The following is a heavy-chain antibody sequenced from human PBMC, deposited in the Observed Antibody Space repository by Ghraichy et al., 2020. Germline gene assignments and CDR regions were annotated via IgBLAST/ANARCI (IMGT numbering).Heavy chain of an antibody. CDR3: ARGDSARYSRGETDY. Sequence: GGSLRLSCAASGFTFSSYEMNWVRQAPGKGLEWVSYISSSGSTIYYADSVKGRFTISRDNAKNSLYLQMNSLRAEDTAVYYCARGDSARYSRGETDYWGQGTLVTVSS. J-gene: IGHJ4*02. CDR2: ISSSGSTI. V-gene: IGHV3-48*03. CDR1: GFTFSSYE. D-gene: IGHD6-13*01.